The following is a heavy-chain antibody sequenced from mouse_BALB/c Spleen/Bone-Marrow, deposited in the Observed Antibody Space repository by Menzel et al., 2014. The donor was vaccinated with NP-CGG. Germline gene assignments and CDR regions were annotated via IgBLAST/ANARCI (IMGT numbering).Heavy chain of an antibody. CDR1: GFTFSNYW. V-gene: IGHV6-6*02. Sequence: EVQLVESGGGLVQPGGSMKLSCVASGFTFSNYWMNWVRQSPEKGLEWVAEIRLKSNNYATHYAESVKGRFTISRDDSKSSVYLQKKNLKDEDTGIYYCTRRGRGYAIDYSGHGTSVTASS. CDR2: IRLKSNNYAT. CDR3: TRRGRGYAIDY. J-gene: IGHJ4*01.